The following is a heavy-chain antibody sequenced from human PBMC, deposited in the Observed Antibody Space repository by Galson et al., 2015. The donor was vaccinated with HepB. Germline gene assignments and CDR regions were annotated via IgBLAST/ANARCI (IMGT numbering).Heavy chain of an antibody. CDR2: ISYDGSNK. J-gene: IGHJ6*02. CDR1: GFTFSSYG. D-gene: IGHD2-2*01. Sequence: SLRLSCAASGFTFSSYGMHWVRQAPGKGLEWVAVISYDGSNKYYADSVKGRFTISRDNSKNTLYLQMNSLRAEDTAVYYCAKDGGYCSSTSCQGVGYYYYYGMDVWGQGTTVTVSS. V-gene: IGHV3-30*18. CDR3: AKDGGYCSSTSCQGVGYYYYYGMDV.